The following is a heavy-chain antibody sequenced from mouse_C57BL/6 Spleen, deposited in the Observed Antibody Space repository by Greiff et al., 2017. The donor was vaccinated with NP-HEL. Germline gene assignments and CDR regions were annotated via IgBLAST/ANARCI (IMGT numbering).Heavy chain of an antibody. CDR1: GFTFSSYA. Sequence: EVQLVESGGGLVKPGGSLKLSCAASGFTFSSYAMSWVRQTPEKRLEWVATISDGGSYTYYPDNVKGRFTISRDNAKNNLYLQMSHLKSEDTAMYYCAREGYYSNLFAYWGQGTLVTVSA. CDR3: AREGYYSNLFAY. D-gene: IGHD2-5*01. J-gene: IGHJ3*01. CDR2: ISDGGSYT. V-gene: IGHV5-4*01.